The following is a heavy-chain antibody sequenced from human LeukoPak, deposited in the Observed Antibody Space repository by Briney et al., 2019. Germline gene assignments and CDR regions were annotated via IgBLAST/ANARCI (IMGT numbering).Heavy chain of an antibody. V-gene: IGHV4-39*01. Sequence: PSETLSLTCTVSGGSISSSNYYWGWIRQPPGKGLEWIANIYYSGRTYYNPSLKSRVTISVDTSKNQFSLKVSAVTAADTAVYYCARPLNTGDVDAFDVWGQGTLVTVSS. J-gene: IGHJ4*02. CDR1: GGSISSSNYY. CDR3: ARPLNTGDVDAFDV. CDR2: IYYSGRT. D-gene: IGHD2-8*01.